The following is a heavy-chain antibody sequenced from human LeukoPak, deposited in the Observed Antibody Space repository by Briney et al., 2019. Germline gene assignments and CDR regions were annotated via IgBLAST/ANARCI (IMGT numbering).Heavy chain of an antibody. CDR2: IYYSGST. CDR3: ARDKKSPTAMVWGPYYMDV. CDR1: GGSISSYY. Sequence: SETLSLTCTVSGGSISSYYWSWIRQPPGKGLEWIGYIYYSGSTNYNPSLKSRVTVSVDTSKNQFSLKLSSVTAADTAVYYCARDKKSPTAMVWGPYYMDVWGKGTTVTISS. V-gene: IGHV4-59*12. D-gene: IGHD5-18*01. J-gene: IGHJ6*03.